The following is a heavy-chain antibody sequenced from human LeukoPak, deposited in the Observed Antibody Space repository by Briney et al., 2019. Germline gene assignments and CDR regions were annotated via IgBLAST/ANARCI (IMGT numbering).Heavy chain of an antibody. V-gene: IGHV1-2*02. CDR2: INPNSGGT. Sequence: GASVKVSCKASGYTFTGYYMHWVRQAPGQGLEWMGWINPNSGGTNYAQKFQGRVTMTRDKSISTAYLQWSSLKASDTAMYYCARHPSSTVVTTKDNDAFDIWGQGTMVTVSS. J-gene: IGHJ3*02. CDR1: GYTFTGYY. CDR3: ARHPSSTVVTTKDNDAFDI. D-gene: IGHD4-23*01.